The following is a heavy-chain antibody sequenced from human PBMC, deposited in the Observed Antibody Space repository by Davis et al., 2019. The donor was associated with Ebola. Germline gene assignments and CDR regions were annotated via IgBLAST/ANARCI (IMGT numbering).Heavy chain of an antibody. CDR2: VYYSGSY. CDR1: GGSISSSSYY. V-gene: IGHV4-39*01. Sequence: MPSETLSLTCTVSGGSISSSSYYWGWIRQPPGKGPEWIGSVYYSGSYYYNPSLMSRLTISVDRSKNQFSLNLRSVTAADTAVYYCARRIVVAWGSFYYDHWGQGILVTVSS. J-gene: IGHJ4*02. D-gene: IGHD6-19*01. CDR3: ARRIVVAWGSFYYDH.